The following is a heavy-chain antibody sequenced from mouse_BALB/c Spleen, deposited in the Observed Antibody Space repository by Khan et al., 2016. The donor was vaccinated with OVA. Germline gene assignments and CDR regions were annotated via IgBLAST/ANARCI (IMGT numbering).Heavy chain of an antibody. J-gene: IGHJ2*01. D-gene: IGHD1-2*01. V-gene: IGHV1-66*01. CDR1: GYRFANYS. CDR2: IFPGTDNT. CDR3: ARGYYDYVNYFDF. Sequence: QVRLQQSGPELVKPGASVNISCKTSGYRFANYSVHWVKQRPGQGLERIGWIFPGTDNTQSHEIFKGKAHLTAEQSSSTAFMQLCSLTSDDSTAYFCARGYYDYVNYFDFWGQGAALTVSS.